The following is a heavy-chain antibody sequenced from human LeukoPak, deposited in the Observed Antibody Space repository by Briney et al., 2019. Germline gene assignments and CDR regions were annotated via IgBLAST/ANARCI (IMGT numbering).Heavy chain of an antibody. CDR3: AKGYNYAYEY. V-gene: IGHV3-53*01. CDR2: IYSGGST. CDR1: GFTVSSSY. D-gene: IGHD5-18*01. J-gene: IGHJ4*02. Sequence: GGSLRLXCAASGFTVSSSYMSWVRQAPGKGLEWVSLIYSGGSTYYAASVKGRFTISRDNSKNTLYLQMNSLRPEDTAVYYCAKGYNYAYEYWGQGTLVTVSS.